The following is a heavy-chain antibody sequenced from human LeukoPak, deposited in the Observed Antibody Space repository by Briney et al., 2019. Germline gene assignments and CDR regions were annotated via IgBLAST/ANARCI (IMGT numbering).Heavy chain of an antibody. CDR1: RFTFSSYW. CDR3: ARDAPPYCSGGSCYSRY. Sequence: AGGSLRLSCAASRFTFSSYWMSWVRQAPGKGLGWVANIKQDGSEKYYVDFVKGRFTISRDNAKNSLYLQMNRLRAEDTAVYYCARDAPPYCSGGSCYSRYWGQGALVTVSS. V-gene: IGHV3-7*01. J-gene: IGHJ4*02. D-gene: IGHD2-15*01. CDR2: IKQDGSEK.